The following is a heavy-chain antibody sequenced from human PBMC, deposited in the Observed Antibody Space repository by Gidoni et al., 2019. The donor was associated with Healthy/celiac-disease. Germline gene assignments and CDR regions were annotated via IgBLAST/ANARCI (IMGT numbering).Heavy chain of an antibody. CDR2: TYHRSKWYN. CDR1: GDSFSSNSAA. CDR3: GRGCSGWYSNDYYYYGMDV. J-gene: IGHJ6*02. D-gene: IGHD6-19*01. Sequence: QVQLQQSGPGLVTPSQTLSLTCAISGDSFSSNSAAWNWIRQSPSRGLEWLGRTYHRSKWYNDYAVSVKSRITINPDTSKNQFSRQLNSVTPEDTAVYYCGRGCSGWYSNDYYYYGMDVWGQGTTVTVSS. V-gene: IGHV6-1*01.